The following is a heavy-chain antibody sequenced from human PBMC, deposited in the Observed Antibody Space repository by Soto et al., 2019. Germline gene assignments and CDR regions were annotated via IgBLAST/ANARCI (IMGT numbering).Heavy chain of an antibody. V-gene: IGHV3-7*01. J-gene: IGHJ4*02. CDR2: IKQDGSEK. D-gene: IGHD6-19*01. CDR1: GFTFSSYW. CDR3: ARESSGWGTYYFDY. Sequence: GGSLRLSCAASGFTFSSYWMSWVRQAPGKGLEWVANIKQDGSEKNYVDSVKGRFTISRDNAKKSLYLQMNSLRAEDTAVYYCARESSGWGTYYFDYWGQGILVTVS.